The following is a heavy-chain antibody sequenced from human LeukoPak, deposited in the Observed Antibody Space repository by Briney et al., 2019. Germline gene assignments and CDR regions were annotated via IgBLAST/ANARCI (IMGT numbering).Heavy chain of an antibody. CDR1: GFSLSTRGVA. Sequence: ESGPTLVNPTQTLTLTCTFSGFSLSTRGVAVGWIRQPPGKALEWLALIYWDDDKHHIPSLKTRLTITKDTSKNQVVLTVTNMDPVDTATYYCAHVPPFTGTTPGGWFDPWGQGTLVTVSS. J-gene: IGHJ5*02. V-gene: IGHV2-5*02. D-gene: IGHD4-17*01. CDR2: IYWDDDK. CDR3: AHVPPFTGTTPGGWFDP.